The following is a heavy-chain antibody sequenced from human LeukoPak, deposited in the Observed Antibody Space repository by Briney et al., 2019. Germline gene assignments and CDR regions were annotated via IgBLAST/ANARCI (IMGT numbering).Heavy chain of an antibody. J-gene: IGHJ6*02. V-gene: IGHV3-30*18. D-gene: IGHD2-21*02. CDR1: GFTFSGYG. CDR3: AKDIVVVTAPLGYYGMDV. CDR2: ISYDGSNK. Sequence: PGRSLRLSCAASGFTFSGYGMHWVRQAPGKGLEWVAVISYDGSNKYYADSVKGRFTISRDNSKNTLYLQMNSLRAEDTAVYYCAKDIVVVTAPLGYYGMDVWGQGTTVTVSS.